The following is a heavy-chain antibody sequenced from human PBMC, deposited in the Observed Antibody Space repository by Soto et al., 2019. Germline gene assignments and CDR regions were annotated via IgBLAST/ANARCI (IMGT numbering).Heavy chain of an antibody. V-gene: IGHV4-39*01. D-gene: IGHD3-10*01. J-gene: IGHJ4*02. CDR2: MSYSEST. Sequence: QLQMQESGPGLVKFSETLSLTCTVSGASISSTSYYWGWIRLPPGKGLEWIASMSYSESTYYNPSLNSRVTTXXDXSXXQFPLTLNSVTVADTAISSCVGSVTLVGGVNAIDSGGQGTLVIVSS. CDR1: GASISSTSYY. CDR3: VGSVTLVGGVNAIDS.